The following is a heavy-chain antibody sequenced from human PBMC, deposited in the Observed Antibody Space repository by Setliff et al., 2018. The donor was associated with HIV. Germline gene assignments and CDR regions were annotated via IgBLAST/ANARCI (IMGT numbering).Heavy chain of an antibody. V-gene: IGHV3-7*03. J-gene: IGHJ1*01. CDR3: AQAQTSVSGSYYQYLQH. CDR2: IDRDGGET. CDR1: RFTFNDYW. Sequence: GGSLRLSCVASRFTFNDYWMSWVRQAPGKGLEWVANIDRDGGETNYVDSVKGRFTISRDNSKNTLYLRMNSLRAEDTAVYYCAQAQTSVSGSYYQYLQHWGQGTLVTVSS. D-gene: IGHD3-10*01.